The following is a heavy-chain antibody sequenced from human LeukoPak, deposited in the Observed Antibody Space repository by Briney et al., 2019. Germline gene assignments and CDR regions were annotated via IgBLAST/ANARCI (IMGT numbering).Heavy chain of an antibody. CDR2: IIPIFGTA. CDR3: ASSSIVVVITNAFDI. D-gene: IGHD3-22*01. CDR1: GGTFSSYA. V-gene: IGHV1-69*13. Sequence: VASVTVSCTASGGTFSSYAISWVRQAPGQGLEWVGGIIPIFGTANYAQKFQGRVTITADESTSTAYMELSSLRSEDTAVYYCASSSIVVVITNAFDIWGQGTMVTVSS. J-gene: IGHJ3*02.